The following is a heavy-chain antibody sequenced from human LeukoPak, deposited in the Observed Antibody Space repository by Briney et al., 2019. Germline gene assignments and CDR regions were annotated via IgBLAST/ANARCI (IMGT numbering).Heavy chain of an antibody. Sequence: GGSLRLSCAASGFTFSSYAMSWVRQAPGKGLEWVSAISGSGGSTYYADSVEGRFTISRDNSKNTLYLQMNSLRAEDTAVYYCAKGSRGYCSSTSCYSENAFDIWGQGTMVTVSS. J-gene: IGHJ3*02. CDR3: AKGSRGYCSSTSCYSENAFDI. V-gene: IGHV3-23*01. D-gene: IGHD2-2*02. CDR1: GFTFSSYA. CDR2: ISGSGGST.